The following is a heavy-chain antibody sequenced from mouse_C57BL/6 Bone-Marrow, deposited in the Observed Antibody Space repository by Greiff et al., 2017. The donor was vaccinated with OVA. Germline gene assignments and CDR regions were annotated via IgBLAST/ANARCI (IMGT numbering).Heavy chain of an antibody. CDR3: ARGRIYFDV. Sequence: EVQLVESEGGLVQPGSSMKLSCTASGFTFSDYYMAWVRQVPEKGLEWVANINYDGSSTYYLDSLKSRFIISRDNAKNILYLQMSSLKSEDTATYYCARGRIYFDVWGTGTTVTVSS. CDR2: INYDGSST. V-gene: IGHV5-16*01. CDR1: GFTFSDYY. J-gene: IGHJ1*03.